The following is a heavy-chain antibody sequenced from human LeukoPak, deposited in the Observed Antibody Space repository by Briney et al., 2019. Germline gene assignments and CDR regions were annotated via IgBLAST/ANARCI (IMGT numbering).Heavy chain of an antibody. CDR1: SGSIGSSRNY. CDR2: VYYSGST. J-gene: IGHJ5*02. Sequence: SETLSLTCTVSSGSIGSSRNYWGWIRQAPGKGQEWIGNVYYSGSTFYNPSLKSRVTISVDTSKNQFSLKLRSVTAADTAIYYCARASFNVVFGNWFDPWGQGTLVTVSS. V-gene: IGHV4-39*01. D-gene: IGHD2-8*01. CDR3: ARASFNVVFGNWFDP.